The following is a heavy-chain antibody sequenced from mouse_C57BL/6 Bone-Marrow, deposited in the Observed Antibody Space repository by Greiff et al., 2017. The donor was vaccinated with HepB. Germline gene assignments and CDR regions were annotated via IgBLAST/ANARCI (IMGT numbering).Heavy chain of an antibody. J-gene: IGHJ1*03. Sequence: VKLQQPGAELVKPGASVKLSCKASGYTFTSYWMHWVKQRPGRGLEWIGRIDPNSGGTKYNEKFKSKATLTVDKPSSTAYMQLSSLTSEDSAVYYCARCLPYYDYENWYFDVWGTGTTVTVSS. CDR1: GYTFTSYW. CDR3: ARCLPYYDYENWYFDV. V-gene: IGHV1-72*01. D-gene: IGHD2-4*01. CDR2: IDPNSGGT.